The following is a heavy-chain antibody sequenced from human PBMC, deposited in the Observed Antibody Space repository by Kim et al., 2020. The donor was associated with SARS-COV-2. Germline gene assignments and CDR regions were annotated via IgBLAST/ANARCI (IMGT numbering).Heavy chain of an antibody. J-gene: IGHJ5*01. Sequence: GGSLRLSCAVSGFTFSSAWMGWVRQAPGKGLEWVGRIRSKADGGTTDYTAPVKGRFTISSADSEHTLFLQMNSLEGDATAVYHCIADLPGGSKAVASWG. CDR2: IRSKADGGTT. CDR3: IADLPGGSKAVAS. D-gene: IGHD2-21*01. V-gene: IGHV3-15*01. CDR1: GFTFSSAW.